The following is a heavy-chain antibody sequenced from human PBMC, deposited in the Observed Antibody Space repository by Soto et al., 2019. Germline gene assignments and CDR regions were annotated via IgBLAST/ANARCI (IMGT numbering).Heavy chain of an antibody. V-gene: IGHV3-23*01. CDR3: AKDNRDGSGISLAPFDP. J-gene: IGHJ5*02. CDR2: ISGSGGST. CDR1: GFTFSSYA. D-gene: IGHD3-10*01. Sequence: WGSLRLSCAASGFTFSSYAMSFCRHSPFKWLEWVSAISGSGGSTYYADSVKGRFTISRDNSKNTLYLQMNSLRAEDTAVYYCAKDNRDGSGISLAPFDPWGQGTLVTVSS.